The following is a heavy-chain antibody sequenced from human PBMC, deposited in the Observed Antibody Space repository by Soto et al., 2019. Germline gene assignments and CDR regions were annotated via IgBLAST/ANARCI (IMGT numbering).Heavy chain of an antibody. J-gene: IGHJ6*03. V-gene: IGHV3-66*01. CDR3: ARDAHRSTIFGYYYYYMDV. D-gene: IGHD3-3*01. Sequence: GGSLRLSCAASGFTVSSNYMSWVRQAPGKGLEWVSVIYSGGSTYYADSVKGRFTISRDNSKNTLYLQMNSLRAEDTAVYYCARDAHRSTIFGYYYYYMDVWGKGTTVTVSS. CDR1: GFTVSSNY. CDR2: IYSGGST.